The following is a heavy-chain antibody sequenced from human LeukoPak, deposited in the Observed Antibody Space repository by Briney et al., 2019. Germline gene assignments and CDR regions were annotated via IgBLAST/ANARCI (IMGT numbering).Heavy chain of an antibody. Sequence: KPSETLSLTCSVSGDSITGHYLTWIRQPPGKGLEWIGYIYFSGTTNINPSLKSRVTISVDMSKNQFSLKLSSVTAADTAVYYCAREDPQTTVPEGLDVWGQGTTVTVSS. D-gene: IGHD4-17*01. V-gene: IGHV4-59*11. CDR2: IYFSGTT. CDR1: GDSITGHY. J-gene: IGHJ6*02. CDR3: AREDPQTTVPEGLDV.